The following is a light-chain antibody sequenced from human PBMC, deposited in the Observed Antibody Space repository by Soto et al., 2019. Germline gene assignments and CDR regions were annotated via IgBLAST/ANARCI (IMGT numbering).Light chain of an antibody. V-gene: IGKV3-15*01. Sequence: ETVMTQSPAILSVSPGDRATLSCRASQSVSSKLAWYQQKPGQAPRLLIYGASTRATGIPARFSGSGSGTEFTLTISSLQSEDVAVYYCQQHNNWPPWTFGQGTKVEIK. J-gene: IGKJ1*01. CDR2: GAS. CDR3: QQHNNWPPWT. CDR1: QSVSSK.